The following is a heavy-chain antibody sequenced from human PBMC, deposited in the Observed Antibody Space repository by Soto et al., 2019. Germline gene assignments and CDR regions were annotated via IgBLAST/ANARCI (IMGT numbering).Heavy chain of an antibody. J-gene: IGHJ6*02. CDR3: ARDLVVGSGWKYYYYGMDV. V-gene: IGHV3-48*03. Sequence: GGSLRLSCAASGFTFSSYEMHWVRQSPGKGLEWVSYISSSGSTIYYADSVKGRFTISRDNAKNSLYLQMNSLRAEDTAVYYCARDLVVGSGWKYYYYGMDVWGQGTTVTVSS. D-gene: IGHD6-19*01. CDR2: ISSSGSTI. CDR1: GFTFSSYE.